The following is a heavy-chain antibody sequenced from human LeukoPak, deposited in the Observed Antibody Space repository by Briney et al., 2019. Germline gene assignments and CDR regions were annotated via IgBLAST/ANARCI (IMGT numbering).Heavy chain of an antibody. CDR3: AKCYYDSSGPGAFDI. V-gene: IGHV3-48*01. J-gene: IGHJ3*02. CDR2: VSSGGDTM. CDR1: GFTFSNYN. Sequence: HSGGSLRLSCVASGFTFSNYNMNWVRQAPGKGLEWSSYVSSGGDTMPYADSVKGRFTISRDNAKNSLYLQMDSLRAEDTAVYYCAKCYYDSSGPGAFDIWGQGTMVTVSS. D-gene: IGHD3-22*01.